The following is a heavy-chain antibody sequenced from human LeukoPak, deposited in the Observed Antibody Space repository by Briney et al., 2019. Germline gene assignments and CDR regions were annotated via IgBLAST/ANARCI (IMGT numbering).Heavy chain of an antibody. CDR1: GFTFGDYA. Sequence: PGGSLRLSCTASGFTFGDYAMSWVRQAPGKGLEWVGFIRSKAYGGTTEYAASVKGRFTISRDDSKSIAYLQMNSLKTEDTAVYYCARGPRYYDSSGYFDYWGQGTLVTVSS. D-gene: IGHD3-22*01. CDR3: ARGPRYYDSSGYFDY. V-gene: IGHV3-49*04. J-gene: IGHJ4*02. CDR2: IRSKAYGGTT.